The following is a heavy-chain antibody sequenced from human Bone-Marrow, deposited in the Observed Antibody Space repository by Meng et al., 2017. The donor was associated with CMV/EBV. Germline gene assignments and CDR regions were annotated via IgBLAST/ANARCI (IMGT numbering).Heavy chain of an antibody. Sequence: GESLKISCAASGFTFSSYWMSWVRQAPGKGLEWVANIKQDGSEKYYVDSVKARFTISRDNAKNSLYLQMNSLRAEDTAVYYCARVKLQADAFDIWGQGTMVTVSS. J-gene: IGHJ3*02. CDR1: GFTFSSYW. V-gene: IGHV3-7*01. D-gene: IGHD4-23*01. CDR2: IKQDGSEK. CDR3: ARVKLQADAFDI.